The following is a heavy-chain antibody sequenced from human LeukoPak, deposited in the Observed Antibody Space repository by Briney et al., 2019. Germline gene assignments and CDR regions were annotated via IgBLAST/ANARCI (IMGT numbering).Heavy chain of an antibody. CDR2: ISYDRRNK. D-gene: IGHD1-20*01. J-gene: IGHJ4*02. CDR3: ARDGNWNRYFDY. CDR1: GFTFSTYA. Sequence: PGGSLRLSCAASGFTFSTYAMHWVRQAPGKGLEWVAIISYDRRNKYYADSVKGRFTISRDNSKNTLYLQMNSLRAEDTTVYYCARDGNWNRYFDYWGQGTLVTVSS. V-gene: IGHV3-30*04.